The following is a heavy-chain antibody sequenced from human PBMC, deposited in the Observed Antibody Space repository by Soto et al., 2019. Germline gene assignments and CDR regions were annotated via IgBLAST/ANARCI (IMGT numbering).Heavy chain of an antibody. V-gene: IGHV3-23*01. Sequence: GGSLRLSCAASGFTFSSYAMSWVRQAPGKGLEWVSAISGSGGSTYYADSVKGRFTISRDNSKNTLYLQMNSLRAEDTAVYYCAKGQVTWFGELFAYNWFDPWGQGTLVTVSS. J-gene: IGHJ5*02. D-gene: IGHD3-10*01. CDR1: GFTFSSYA. CDR2: ISGSGGST. CDR3: AKGQVTWFGELFAYNWFDP.